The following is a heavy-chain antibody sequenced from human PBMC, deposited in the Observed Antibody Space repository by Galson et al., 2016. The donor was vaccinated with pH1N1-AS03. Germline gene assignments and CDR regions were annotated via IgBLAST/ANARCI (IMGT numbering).Heavy chain of an antibody. J-gene: IGHJ4*02. CDR3: ARGWYDIWTGYLVDPFDY. D-gene: IGHD3-9*01. CDR1: GFTFGDYY. CDR2: ITSSGGSGSTI. Sequence: SLRLSCAASGFTFGDYYMSWIRQAPGKGLEWISCITSSGGSGSTIYYADPVKGRFTISRDNAKNSLYLQMNSLRADDTAVYFCARGWYDIWTGYLVDPFDYWGQGALVTVSS. V-gene: IGHV3-11*01.